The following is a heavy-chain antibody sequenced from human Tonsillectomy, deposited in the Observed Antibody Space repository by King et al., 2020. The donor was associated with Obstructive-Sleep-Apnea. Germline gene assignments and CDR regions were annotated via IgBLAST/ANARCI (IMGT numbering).Heavy chain of an antibody. V-gene: IGHV3-23*04. Sequence: VQLVESGGGMVQPGGSLRLSCSAAGFTFSSYGISWVRQAPGKGLEWVSAINTRGTTFYAGSVRGRFTTSRDNSKYTVNLQVNSLRAEDTALYYWAKEGGGSGVYWVDSWGQGTLVTVSS. J-gene: IGHJ4*02. CDR1: GFTFSSYG. CDR2: INTRGTT. D-gene: IGHD3-10*01. CDR3: AKEGGGSGVYWVDS.